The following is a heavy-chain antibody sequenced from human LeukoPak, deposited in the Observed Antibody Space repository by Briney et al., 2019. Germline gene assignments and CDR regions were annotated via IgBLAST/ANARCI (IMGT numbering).Heavy chain of an antibody. D-gene: IGHD6-19*01. Sequence: PGGSLRRSCAASGFTFSNYEMNWVRQAPGKGLEWVSYISNSGTTIYYTDSVKGRFTISRDNAQNSLYLQMNSLGAEDTAVYYCARAVAGTPIDYWGQGTLVTVSS. J-gene: IGHJ4*02. CDR1: GFTFSNYE. CDR3: ARAVAGTPIDY. CDR2: ISNSGTTI. V-gene: IGHV3-48*03.